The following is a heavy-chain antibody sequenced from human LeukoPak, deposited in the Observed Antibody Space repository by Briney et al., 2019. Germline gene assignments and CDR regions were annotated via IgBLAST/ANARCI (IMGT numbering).Heavy chain of an antibody. V-gene: IGHV4-34*01. CDR3: ARGSSDFWSGYYRRCWFDP. D-gene: IGHD3-3*01. CDR1: GGSFSGYY. J-gene: IGHJ5*02. Sequence: SETLSLTCAVYGGSFSGYYWSWIRQPPGKGLEWYGELNLSGSTNNNPSLKSRVTISVDTSKNQFALKLSSVTAADTAVYYCARGSSDFWSGYYRRCWFDPWGQGTLVTVSS. CDR2: LNLSGST.